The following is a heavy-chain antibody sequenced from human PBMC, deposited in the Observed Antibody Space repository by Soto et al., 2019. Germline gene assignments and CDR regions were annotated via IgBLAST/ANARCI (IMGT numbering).Heavy chain of an antibody. J-gene: IGHJ6*02. Sequence: QVHLVESGGGVVQPGRSLRLSCAASGFTFSSYAMHWVRQAPGKGLEWVAVISYDGSNKYYADSVKGRFTISRDNSKNTLYLQMNNLRAEDTAVNYCARAMINYYYGMEVWGQGPTLTVSS. CDR1: GFTFSSYA. CDR3: ARAMINYYYGMEV. D-gene: IGHD3-22*01. V-gene: IGHV3-30-3*01. CDR2: ISYDGSNK.